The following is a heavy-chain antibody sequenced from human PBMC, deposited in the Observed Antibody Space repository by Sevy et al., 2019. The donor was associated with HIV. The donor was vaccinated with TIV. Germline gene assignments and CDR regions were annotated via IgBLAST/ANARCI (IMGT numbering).Heavy chain of an antibody. CDR2: IYYDGNNK. CDR1: GFTFNTYG. J-gene: IGHJ4*02. CDR3: ARKMELLVPDY. V-gene: IGHV3-33*01. Sequence: GGSLRLSCAASGFTFNTYGMHWVRQAPGKGLEWVALIYYDGNNKVYADSVKGRFTISRDNAKNSLYLQMNSLRAEDTAVYYCARKMELLVPDYWGQGTLVTVSS. D-gene: IGHD2-21*02.